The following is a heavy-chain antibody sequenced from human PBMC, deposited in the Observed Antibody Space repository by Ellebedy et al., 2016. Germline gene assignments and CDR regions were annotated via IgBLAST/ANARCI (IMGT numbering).Heavy chain of an antibody. CDR3: AKAGGSYEY. J-gene: IGHJ4*02. D-gene: IGHD1-26*01. Sequence: GESLKISXAASGFTFSSYGMSWVRQTPGKGLEWVSAISGSGGSTYYADSVKGRFTISRDNSKNTLYMQMNSLRAEDTAVYYCAKAGGSYEYWGQGTLVTVSS. CDR1: GFTFSSYG. V-gene: IGHV3-23*01. CDR2: ISGSGGST.